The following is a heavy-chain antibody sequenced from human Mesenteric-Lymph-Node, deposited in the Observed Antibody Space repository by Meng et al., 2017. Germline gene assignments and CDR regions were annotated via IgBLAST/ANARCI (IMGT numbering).Heavy chain of an antibody. D-gene: IGHD3-16*02. CDR3: ARGRNDYVWGSYRPANDAFDI. CDR2: ISYDGSNK. Sequence: GESLKISCAASGFTFSSYAMHWVRQAPGKGLEWVAVISYDGSNKYYADSVKGRFTISRDNSKNTLYLQMNSLRAEDTAVYYCARGRNDYVWGSYRPANDAFDIWGQGTMVTVSS. CDR1: GFTFSSYA. V-gene: IGHV3-30*01. J-gene: IGHJ3*02.